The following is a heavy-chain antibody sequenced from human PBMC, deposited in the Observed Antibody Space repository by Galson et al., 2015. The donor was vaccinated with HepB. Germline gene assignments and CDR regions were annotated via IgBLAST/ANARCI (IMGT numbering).Heavy chain of an antibody. J-gene: IGHJ3*02. CDR3: ARAWMGATSAFDI. CDR1: GGTFSSYT. D-gene: IGHD1-26*01. Sequence: SVKVSCKASGGTFSSYTISWVRQAPGQGLEWMGRIIPILGIANYAQKFQGRVTITADKSTSTAYMELSSLRSEDTAVYYCARAWMGATSAFDIWGQGTMVTVSS. CDR2: IIPILGIA. V-gene: IGHV1-69*02.